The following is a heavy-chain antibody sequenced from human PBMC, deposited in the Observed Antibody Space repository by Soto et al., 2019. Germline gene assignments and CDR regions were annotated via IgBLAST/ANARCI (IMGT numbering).Heavy chain of an antibody. CDR3: AASSDYVWGSYRSIDY. CDR1: GGSISSGDYY. Sequence: QVQLQESGPGLVKPSQTLSLPCTVSGGSISSGDYYWSWIRQPPGKGLEWIGYIYYSGSTYYNPSLKSRVTISVDTSKNQFSRKRSSVTAADTAVYYCAASSDYVWGSYRSIDYWGQGTLVTVSS. D-gene: IGHD3-16*02. V-gene: IGHV4-30-4*01. CDR2: IYYSGST. J-gene: IGHJ4*02.